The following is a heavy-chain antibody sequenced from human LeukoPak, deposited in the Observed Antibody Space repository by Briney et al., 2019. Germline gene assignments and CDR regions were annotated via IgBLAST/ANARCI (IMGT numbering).Heavy chain of an antibody. CDR2: INHSGST. Sequence: SETLSLTCAVYGGSFSGYYWSWIRQPPGKGLEWIGEINHSGSTNYNPSLKSRVTISVDTSKNQFSLKLSSVTAADTAVYYCARASFSSGWYVYWGQGTLVTVSS. D-gene: IGHD6-13*01. J-gene: IGHJ4*02. CDR1: GGSFSGYY. V-gene: IGHV4-34*01. CDR3: ARASFSSGWYVY.